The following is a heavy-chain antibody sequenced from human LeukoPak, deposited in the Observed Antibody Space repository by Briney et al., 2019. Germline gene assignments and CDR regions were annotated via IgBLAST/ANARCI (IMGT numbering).Heavy chain of an antibody. CDR3: ARAPSGCGGTCPSDH. CDR1: DDSIGSYY. Sequence: SETLSLTCSVSDDSIGSYYWSWIRQPPGKGLDWIGYSHVSGNIAYSPSLRGRATMSVDTSRNQVSLKLASVTAADTAVYYCARAPSGCGGTCPSDHWGPGTQATVSS. V-gene: IGHV4-59*12. J-gene: IGHJ4*02. CDR2: SHVSGNI. D-gene: IGHD2-15*01.